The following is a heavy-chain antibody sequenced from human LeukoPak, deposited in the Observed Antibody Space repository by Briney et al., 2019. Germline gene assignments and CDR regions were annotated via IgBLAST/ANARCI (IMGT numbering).Heavy chain of an antibody. CDR3: VRRNYRYGMDV. V-gene: IGHV4-39*07. J-gene: IGHJ6*02. CDR2: IYYSGST. CDR1: GGSISSSSYY. D-gene: IGHD5-24*01. Sequence: SETLCLTCTVSGGSISSSSYYWGWIRQPPGKGLEWIGSIYYSGSTYYNPSLKSRVIISIDTSKSQFSLRLSSVTAADTALYYCVRRNYRYGMDVWGQGTTVTVSS.